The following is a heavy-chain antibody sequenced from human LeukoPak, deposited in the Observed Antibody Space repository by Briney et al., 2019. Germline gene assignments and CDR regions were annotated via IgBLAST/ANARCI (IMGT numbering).Heavy chain of an antibody. V-gene: IGHV4-30-4*08. CDR1: GGSISSGDYY. D-gene: IGHD4-17*01. Sequence: SQTLSLTCTVSGGSISSGDYYWSWIRQPPGKGLEWIGYIYYSGSTYYNPSLKSRVTISVDTSKNQFSLKLSSVTAAGTAVYYCASGDYGDYGGDAFDIWGQGTMVTVSS. CDR2: IYYSGST. J-gene: IGHJ3*02. CDR3: ASGDYGDYGGDAFDI.